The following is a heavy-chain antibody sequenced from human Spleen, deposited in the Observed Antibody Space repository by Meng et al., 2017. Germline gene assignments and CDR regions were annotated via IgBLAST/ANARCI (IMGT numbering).Heavy chain of an antibody. CDR3: TADVVVAGNIHFQY. Sequence: SLKISCAASGFTFSSYAMHWVRQAPGKGLEWVAVISYDGSNKYYADSVKGRFTISRDDSKTIAYLQMNSLKIEDTAVYYCTADVVVAGNIHFQYWGQGTLVTVSS. V-gene: IGHV3-30*07. CDR2: ISYDGSNK. J-gene: IGHJ1*01. CDR1: GFTFSSYA. D-gene: IGHD6-19*01.